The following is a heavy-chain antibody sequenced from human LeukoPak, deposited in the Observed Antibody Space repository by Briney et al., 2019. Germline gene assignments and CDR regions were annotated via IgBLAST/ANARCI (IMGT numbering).Heavy chain of an antibody. CDR3: ASGLERRLGYFDY. CDR1: GGSISSGRYY. Sequence: HPSETLSLTCNVSGGSISSGRYYWIWIRQPAGKGLEWIGRIYYSGITDYNPSLKSRVTISVDTSKNQFSLRLPSVTAADTAVYYCASGLERRLGYFDYWGQGTLVTVPS. V-gene: IGHV4-61*02. CDR2: IYYSGIT. D-gene: IGHD1-1*01. J-gene: IGHJ4*02.